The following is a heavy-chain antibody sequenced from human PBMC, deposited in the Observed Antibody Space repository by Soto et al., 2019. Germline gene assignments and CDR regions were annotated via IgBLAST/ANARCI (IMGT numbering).Heavy chain of an antibody. D-gene: IGHD3-3*01. CDR3: VRNSGYDFWSGFLY. CDR1: GFTFDTFT. CDR2: VSGSGVTT. V-gene: IGHV3-23*01. Sequence: EVQVLESGGGLVQPGGSPRLSCAASGFTFDTFTMTWVRQAPGKGLEWVSSVSGSGVTTKYSDPVKGRFTISRDNSKNTLYLQLNTLTAEDTAVYYCVRNSGYDFWSGFLYWGQGALVTVSS. J-gene: IGHJ4*02.